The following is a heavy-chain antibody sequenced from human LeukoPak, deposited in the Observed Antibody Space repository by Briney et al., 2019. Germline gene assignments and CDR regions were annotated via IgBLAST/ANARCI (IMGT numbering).Heavy chain of an antibody. J-gene: IGHJ4*02. CDR1: GFIFSYYG. CDR2: IWYDGSNR. Sequence: PGGSLRLSCAASGFIFSYYGMHWVRQAPGKGLEWVAVIWYDGSNRYYADSLEGRFTISRDNSKNTPYLQMNSLTADDTAVYYCARDPLGVLSYFDYWGQGTLVTVSS. CDR3: ARDPLGVLSYFDY. V-gene: IGHV3-33*01. D-gene: IGHD3-16*01.